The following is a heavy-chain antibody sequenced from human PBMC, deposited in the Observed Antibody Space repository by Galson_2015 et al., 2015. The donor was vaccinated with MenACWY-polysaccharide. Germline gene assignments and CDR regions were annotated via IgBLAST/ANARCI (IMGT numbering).Heavy chain of an antibody. Sequence: TLSLTCAVSGDSISSGPSYWSWLRHRPGKGLEWIGNIYYTGSTYYNPSLRSRVTVTIDTSQNHFSLKLNSVTAADTAVYYCARVPDHGDSGIYFERWGQGILVTVSS. CDR1: GDSISSGPSY. D-gene: IGHD4-17*01. J-gene: IGHJ1*01. CDR3: ARVPDHGDSGIYFER. CDR2: IYYTGST. V-gene: IGHV4-31*11.